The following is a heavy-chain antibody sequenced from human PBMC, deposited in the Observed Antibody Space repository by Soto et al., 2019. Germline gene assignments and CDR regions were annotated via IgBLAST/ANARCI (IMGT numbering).Heavy chain of an antibody. D-gene: IGHD3-9*01. CDR2: INHSGST. J-gene: IGHJ4*02. V-gene: IGHV4-34*01. Sequence: SETLSLTCAVYGGSFSGYYWSWIRQPPGKGLEWIGEINHSGSTNYNPSLKSRVTISVDTSKNQFSLKLSSVTAADTAVYYCAVGMRGKSGYYSLDYWGQGTLVTVSS. CDR3: AVGMRGKSGYYSLDY. CDR1: GGSFSGYY.